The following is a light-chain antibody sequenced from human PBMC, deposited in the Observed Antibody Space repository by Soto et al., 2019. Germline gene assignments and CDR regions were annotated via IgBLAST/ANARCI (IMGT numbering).Light chain of an antibody. Sequence: EIVLTQSPATLSLSPGERATLSCRASQSVSNYLAWYQQKPGQAPRLLIYDASNRATGIPARFSGSGSGTDFTLTISSLEPEDCAVYYGQQRSNWPLLTFGGGTKVEIK. CDR1: QSVSNY. J-gene: IGKJ4*01. V-gene: IGKV3-11*01. CDR2: DAS. CDR3: QQRSNWPLLT.